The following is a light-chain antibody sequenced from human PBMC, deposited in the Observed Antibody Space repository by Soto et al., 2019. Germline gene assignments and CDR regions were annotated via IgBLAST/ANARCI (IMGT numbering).Light chain of an antibody. J-gene: IGKJ5*01. V-gene: IGKV3-20*01. CDR3: QQYGTAPIT. Sequence: EIVLTQSPGTLSLSPGERATLSCRASQGVASGHLAWYQQTPGQAPRLLVSDASSRATGIPDRFSGSASGTDFTLTISRLEPEDSAMYYCQQYGTAPITFGQGTRLEIK. CDR2: DAS. CDR1: QGVASGH.